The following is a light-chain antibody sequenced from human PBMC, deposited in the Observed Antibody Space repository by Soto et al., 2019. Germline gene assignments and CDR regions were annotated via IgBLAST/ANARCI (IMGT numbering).Light chain of an antibody. Sequence: DIQMTQSPSSLSTSVGDRVTITCRASQSVSNWLAWYQQKPGKAPKLLIYRASNLQGGVPSRFSGSGSGTECTRTIGSLQPDDSATYYCQQYDRYPLTFGGGTNIEIK. CDR3: QQYDRYPLT. V-gene: IGKV1-5*03. CDR2: RAS. J-gene: IGKJ4*02. CDR1: QSVSNW.